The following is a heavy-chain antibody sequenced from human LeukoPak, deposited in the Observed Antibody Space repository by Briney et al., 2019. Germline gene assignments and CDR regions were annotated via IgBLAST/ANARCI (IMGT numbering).Heavy chain of an antibody. CDR2: IWYDGSNK. Sequence: GGSLRLSCAASGFTFSSYEMNWVRQAPGKGLEWVAVIWYDGSNKYYADSVKGRFTISRDNSKNTLYLQMNSLRAEDTAVYYCARDRAMVPYYYYGMDVWGKGTTVTVSS. J-gene: IGHJ6*04. V-gene: IGHV3-33*08. CDR1: GFTFSSYE. CDR3: ARDRAMVPYYYYGMDV. D-gene: IGHD3-10*01.